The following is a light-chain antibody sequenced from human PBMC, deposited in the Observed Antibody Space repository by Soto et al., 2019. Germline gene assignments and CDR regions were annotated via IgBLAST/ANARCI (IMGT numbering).Light chain of an antibody. V-gene: IGKV1-39*01. J-gene: IGKJ1*01. Sequence: IEVTQSPSSLAASVGDRVTITCRASQTIGTYLTWYRHKSGAAPELLIYDASTLQSGVPSRFRGGASGTDFTLTISSLQLDDFATYDCQQSYNTPLTFGQGTTVEIK. CDR1: QTIGTY. CDR2: DAS. CDR3: QQSYNTPLT.